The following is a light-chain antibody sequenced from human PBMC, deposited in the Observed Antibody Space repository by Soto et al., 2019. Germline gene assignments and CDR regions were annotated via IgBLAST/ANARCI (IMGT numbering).Light chain of an antibody. V-gene: IGLV2-14*01. CDR2: EVS. J-gene: IGLJ1*01. Sequence: ALTQPASVSGSPGQSITISCTGTSSDVGGYNYVSWYQQHPGKAPKLMIYEVSNRPSGVSNRFSGSKSGNAASLTISGLQAEDEADYYCSSYTSSSTYVFGTGTKVTVL. CDR1: SSDVGGYNY. CDR3: SSYTSSSTYV.